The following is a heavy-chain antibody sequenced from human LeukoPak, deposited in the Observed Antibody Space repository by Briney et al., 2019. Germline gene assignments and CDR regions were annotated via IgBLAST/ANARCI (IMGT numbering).Heavy chain of an antibody. J-gene: IGHJ4*02. Sequence: GGSLRLSCAASGFTFSSYAMHWVRQAPGKGLEWVAVISYDGSNKYYADSVKGRFTISRDKSKNTLYLQMNSLRAEDTAVYYCAREPTYSGNDYWGQGTLVTVSS. D-gene: IGHD5-12*01. CDR3: AREPTYSGNDY. CDR2: ISYDGSNK. V-gene: IGHV3-30*04. CDR1: GFTFSSYA.